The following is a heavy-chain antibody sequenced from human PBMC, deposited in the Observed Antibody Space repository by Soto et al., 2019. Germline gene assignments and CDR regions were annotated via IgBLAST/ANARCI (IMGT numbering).Heavy chain of an antibody. Sequence: SETLSLTCTVSGGSISSGVYCWSWIRQHPGKGLEWIGYIDYSGSTYYNPSLKSRVTISVDTSKNQFSLKLHSVTTADTAVYYCARGRNNFRYWGQGTLVTVSS. CDR1: GGSISSGVYC. D-gene: IGHD1-20*01. V-gene: IGHV4-61*08. CDR3: ARGRNNFRY. J-gene: IGHJ4*02. CDR2: IDYSGST.